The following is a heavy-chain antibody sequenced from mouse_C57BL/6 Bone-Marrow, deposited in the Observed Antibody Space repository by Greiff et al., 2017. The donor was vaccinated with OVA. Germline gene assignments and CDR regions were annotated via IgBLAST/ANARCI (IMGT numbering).Heavy chain of an antibody. CDR1: GFTFSSYG. CDR2: ISSGGSYT. CDR3: ARLSDGYSGFAY. D-gene: IGHD2-3*01. Sequence: EVKVVESGGDLVKPGGSLKLSCAASGFTFSSYGMSWVRQTPDKRLEWVATISSGGSYTYYPDSVKGRFTISRDNAKNTLYLQLSSLKSEDTAMYYCARLSDGYSGFAYWGQGTLVTVSA. V-gene: IGHV5-6*01. J-gene: IGHJ3*01.